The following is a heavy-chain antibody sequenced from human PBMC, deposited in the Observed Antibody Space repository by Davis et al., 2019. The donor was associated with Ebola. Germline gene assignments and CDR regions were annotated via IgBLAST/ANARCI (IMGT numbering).Heavy chain of an antibody. CDR1: AFTFSSYA. Sequence: PGGSLRLSCAASAFTFSSYAMSCIRQAPGKGMEWVPAISGSGGSTYYADSVKGRSTISRDNSKNTLYLQMNSLRAEDTAVYYCLRESQLALTLDYWGQGTLVTVSS. V-gene: IGHV3-23*01. J-gene: IGHJ4*02. D-gene: IGHD6-6*01. CDR3: LRESQLALTLDY. CDR2: ISGSGGST.